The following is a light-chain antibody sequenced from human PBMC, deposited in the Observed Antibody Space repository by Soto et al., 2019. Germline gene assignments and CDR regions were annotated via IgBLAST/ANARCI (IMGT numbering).Light chain of an antibody. CDR2: GAS. J-gene: IGKJ1*01. CDR1: QSIGSY. Sequence: DIQMTQSPSSLSASVGDTVTITCRASQSIGSYLNWYQQQPGIAPKLLIYGASNLQSGVPSRFSGSGSGTDFTLTIATLQPEDFATYYCQQSYSTPGTFGQGTKVDIK. V-gene: IGKV1-39*01. CDR3: QQSYSTPGT.